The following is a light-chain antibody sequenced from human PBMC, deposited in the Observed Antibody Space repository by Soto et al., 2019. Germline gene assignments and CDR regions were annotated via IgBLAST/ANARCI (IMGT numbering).Light chain of an antibody. J-gene: IGKJ1*01. CDR1: QSISSY. CDR2: AAS. Sequence: DIQMTQSPSSLSASVGDRVTITCRASQSISSYLNWYQQKPGKAPKLLIYAASSLQSGVPSRFSGSGSGTDFTLTISSLQPEDFATYYCQQCYGTPWTFGQGTKVEIK. CDR3: QQCYGTPWT. V-gene: IGKV1-39*01.